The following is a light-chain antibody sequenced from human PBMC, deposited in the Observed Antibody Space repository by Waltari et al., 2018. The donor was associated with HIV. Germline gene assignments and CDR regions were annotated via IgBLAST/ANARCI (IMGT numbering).Light chain of an antibody. V-gene: IGKV3-15*01. CDR1: QSVSTN. J-gene: IGKJ4*01. CDR3: QQYSNWPLT. Sequence: EIVMTQSPATLSVSPGERATVSCRASQSVSTNLAWYQQKPSQAPRLLSYGASTRATGIPARFSGSGSGTDFTLTISSLQSEDFAIYFCQQYSNWPLTFGGGTKVEIK. CDR2: GAS.